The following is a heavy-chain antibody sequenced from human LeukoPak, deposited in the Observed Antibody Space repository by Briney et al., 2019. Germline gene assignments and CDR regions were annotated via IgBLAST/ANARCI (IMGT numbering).Heavy chain of an antibody. Sequence: GGSLRLSCAASGLTFSTYWMHWVRQAPGKGLAWVARINPDGSIRTYANSVQGRVTISRDTAKDTLFLQMDSLRAEDTAVYYCAREARVGGALQYWGQGTPVTVSS. CDR1: GLTFSTYW. V-gene: IGHV3-74*03. CDR2: INPDGSIR. J-gene: IGHJ4*02. D-gene: IGHD1-26*01. CDR3: AREARVGGALQY.